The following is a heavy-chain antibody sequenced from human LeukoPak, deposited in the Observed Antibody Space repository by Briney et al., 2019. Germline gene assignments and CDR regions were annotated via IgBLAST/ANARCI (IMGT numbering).Heavy chain of an antibody. J-gene: IGHJ6*03. CDR2: ISSSSSYI. V-gene: IGHV3-21*01. Sequence: GGSLRLSCAASGFTFSSYSMNWVRQAPGKGLEWVSSISSSSSYIYYADSVKGRFTISRDNAKNSLYRQMNSLRAEDTAVYYCASMTTVTTHYYYYMDVWGKGTTVTVSS. CDR1: GFTFSSYS. CDR3: ASMTTVTTHYYYYMDV. D-gene: IGHD4-17*01.